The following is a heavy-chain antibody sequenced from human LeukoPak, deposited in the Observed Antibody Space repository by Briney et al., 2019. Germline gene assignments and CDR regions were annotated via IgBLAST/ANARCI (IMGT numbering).Heavy chain of an antibody. Sequence: SETLSLTCAVSGGSLNSHYWGWIRQPPGKGLQWIGDIYSTGKNNYNPSLKSRVTISLDTSKSHLSLNLTSVLSADTAIYYCVRRDTGWNYFDYWGQGILVTVSS. CDR2: IYSTGKN. J-gene: IGHJ4*02. CDR3: VRRDTGWNYFDY. CDR1: GGSLNSHY. V-gene: IGHV4-4*08. D-gene: IGHD6-19*01.